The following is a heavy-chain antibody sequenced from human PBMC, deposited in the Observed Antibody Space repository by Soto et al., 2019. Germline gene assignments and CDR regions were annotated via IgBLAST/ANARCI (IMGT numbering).Heavy chain of an antibody. V-gene: IGHV3-30*04. J-gene: IGHJ4*02. CDR2: ISHDGRIK. CDR1: EFTFNRHA. D-gene: IGHD2-8*01. CDR3: ARVSGHVYATLHGPFAY. Sequence: QVQLVESGGGVVQPGRSLRLSCAASEFTFNRHAMHWVRQAPGKGLEWVAVISHDGRIKYYADSVKGRFTISRDNSMNTLDLQMNSVRAEDTAIYFCARVSGHVYATLHGPFAYWGQGTLVTVAS.